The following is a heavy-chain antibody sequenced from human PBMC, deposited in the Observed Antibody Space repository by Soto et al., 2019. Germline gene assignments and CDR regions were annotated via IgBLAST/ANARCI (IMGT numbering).Heavy chain of an antibody. Sequence: EVQLVESGGGLVQPGGTMRLSCAASGFTFSSYWMHWVRQAPGKGLVWVSRINNDGSSTSYADSVKGRLTVSRDNAKNTVYLQVTSMRPEDTAGYYCASGGRAGVGTYYDELWGRGSLGTVSS. CDR1: GFTFSSYW. J-gene: IGHJ4*02. CDR3: ASGGRAGVGTYYDEL. CDR2: INNDGSST. V-gene: IGHV3-74*01. D-gene: IGHD3-10*01.